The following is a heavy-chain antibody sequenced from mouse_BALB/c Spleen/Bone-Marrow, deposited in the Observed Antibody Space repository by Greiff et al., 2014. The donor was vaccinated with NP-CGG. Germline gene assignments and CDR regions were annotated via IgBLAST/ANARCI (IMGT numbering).Heavy chain of an antibody. J-gene: IGHJ2*01. CDR3: ARDY. Sequence: VKLMESGPELAKPGASVKMSCKASGYTFTDTWIHWIKQRPGQGLEWIGYINPSTGYAEYNQNFKDKATLTVDESSSTAYMQLSSLTSEDSAVYYCARDYWGQGTTLTVSS. CDR1: GYTFTDTW. CDR2: INPSTGYA. V-gene: IGHV1-7*01.